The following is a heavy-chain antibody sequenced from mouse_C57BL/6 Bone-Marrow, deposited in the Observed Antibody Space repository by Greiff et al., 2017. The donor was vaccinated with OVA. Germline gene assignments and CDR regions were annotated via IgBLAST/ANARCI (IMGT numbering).Heavy chain of an antibody. CDR2: IDPSDSYT. J-gene: IGHJ2*01. V-gene: IGHV1-69*01. Sequence: VQLQQPGAELVMPGASVKLSCKASGYTFTSYWMHWVKQRPGQGLEWIGEIDPSDSYTNYNQKFKGKSTLTVDKSSSTAYMQLSSLTSEDSAVYYCARRLYYFDYWGQGTTLTVSS. CDR3: ARRLYYFDY. CDR1: GYTFTSYW.